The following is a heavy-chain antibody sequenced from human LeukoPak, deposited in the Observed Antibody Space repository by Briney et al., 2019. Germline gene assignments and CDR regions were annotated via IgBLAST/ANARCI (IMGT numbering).Heavy chain of an antibody. CDR1: GGSISTSSYY. CDR2: IFYSGST. D-gene: IGHD4-17*01. J-gene: IGHJ2*01. V-gene: IGHV4-39*01. CDR3: ARPATVTTSFWYFDL. Sequence: SETLSLTCTISGGSISTSSYYWSWIRQPPGKGLEWIGSIFYSGSTYYNPSLKSRVTISVDTSKNQFSLNLSSVTAADTAVYYCARPATVTTSFWYFDLWGRGTLVTVSS.